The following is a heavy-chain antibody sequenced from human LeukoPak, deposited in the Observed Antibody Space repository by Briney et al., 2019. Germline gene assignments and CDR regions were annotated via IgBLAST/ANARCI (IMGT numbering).Heavy chain of an antibody. J-gene: IGHJ6*03. V-gene: IGHV3-21*01. CDR3: ARGASSTSFYMDV. Sequence: GGSLRLSCAASGFTVSSYSMNWVRQAPGKGLEWVSSISSSSSYIYYADSVKGQFTISRDNAKNSLYLQMNSLRAEDTAVYYCARGASSTSFYMDVWGKGTTVTVSS. D-gene: IGHD2-2*01. CDR1: GFTVSSYS. CDR2: ISSSSSYI.